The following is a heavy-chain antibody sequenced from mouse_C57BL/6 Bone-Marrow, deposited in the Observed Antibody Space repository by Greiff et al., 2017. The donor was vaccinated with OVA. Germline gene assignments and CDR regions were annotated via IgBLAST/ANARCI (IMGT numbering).Heavy chain of an antibody. D-gene: IGHD2-1*01. J-gene: IGHJ2*01. CDR1: GFNIKDDY. CDR3: TSYGNYVDFDY. Sequence: EVQLQESGAELVRPGASVKLSCTASGFNIKDDYMHWVKQRPEQGLEWIGWIDPENGDTEYASKFQGKATITADTSSNTAYLQLSSLTSEDTAVYYCTSYGNYVDFDYWGQGTTLTVSS. V-gene: IGHV14-4*01. CDR2: IDPENGDT.